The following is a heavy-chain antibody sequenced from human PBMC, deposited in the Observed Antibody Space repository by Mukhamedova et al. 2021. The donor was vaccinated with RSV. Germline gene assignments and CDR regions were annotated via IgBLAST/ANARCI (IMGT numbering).Heavy chain of an antibody. J-gene: IGHJ4*02. CDR2: ISTYNGKT. D-gene: IGHD3-10*01. CDR3: AARSGTYPFYFAF. Sequence: EYMGWISTYNGKTNYAQKLQGRVTMTTDTSTSTAYMELRSLRSDDTAVYYCAARSGTYPFYFAFLGQGTLVTASS. V-gene: IGHV1-18*01.